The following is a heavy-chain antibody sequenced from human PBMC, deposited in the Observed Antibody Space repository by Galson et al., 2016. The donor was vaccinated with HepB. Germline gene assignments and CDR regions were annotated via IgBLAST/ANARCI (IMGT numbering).Heavy chain of an antibody. Sequence: SVKVSCKASGYTFTSYAIHWLRQDPGQRLEWVGWINGGSNNTRYSQKFQDRVTIISDTSANTAYMELTSLTSEDTAVYYCARSARYNLFDSWGQGTLVTVSS. CDR3: ARSARYNLFDS. J-gene: IGHJ5*01. CDR2: INGGSNNT. V-gene: IGHV1-3*01. CDR1: GYTFTSYA.